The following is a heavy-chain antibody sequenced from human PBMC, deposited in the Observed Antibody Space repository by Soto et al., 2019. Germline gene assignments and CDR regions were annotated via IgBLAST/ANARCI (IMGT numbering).Heavy chain of an antibody. V-gene: IGHV1-69*04. CDR1: GDTFNFYS. D-gene: IGHD3-10*01. J-gene: IGHJ4*02. CDR2: VNPILSMS. Sequence: QVQLVQSGAEVKRPGSSVKVSCKASGDTFNFYSINWVRQAPGLGLEWMGRVNPILSMSNYAQRFQGRVTMTADQSTSTGYMELTGLRSEDTAIYYCATSYGSGYRAFDFWGQGALVTVSS. CDR3: ATSYGSGYRAFDF.